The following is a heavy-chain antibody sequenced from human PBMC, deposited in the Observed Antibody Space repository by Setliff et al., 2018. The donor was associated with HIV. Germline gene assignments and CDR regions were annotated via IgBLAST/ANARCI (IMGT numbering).Heavy chain of an antibody. D-gene: IGHD3-10*01. CDR3: ARQGLTMNRGVPAPILYYFDY. V-gene: IGHV4-39*01. Sequence: KTSETLSLTCTVSGGSIVSSSYYWGWTRQPPGKGLEWIGTMYYRGTTYNNPSLKSRVTFSADTSKNQFSLNLNSVTATDTAVYYCARQGLTMNRGVPAPILYYFDYWGPGILVTVSS. J-gene: IGHJ4*02. CDR2: MYYRGTT. CDR1: GGSIVSSSYY.